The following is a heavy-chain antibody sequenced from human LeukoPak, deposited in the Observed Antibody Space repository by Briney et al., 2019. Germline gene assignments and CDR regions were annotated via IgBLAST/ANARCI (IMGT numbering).Heavy chain of an antibody. CDR2: ISCSGGST. D-gene: IGHD3-10*01. J-gene: IGHJ3*02. CDR3: AKGGQLWFGEGVHHAFDI. CDR1: GFTFSSYA. Sequence: PGGSLRLSCAASGFTFSSYAISWVRQAPGKGLEWVSGISCSGGSTYYADSVKGRFTISRDNSKNTLYLQMNSLRAEDTAVYYCAKGGQLWFGEGVHHAFDIWGQGTMVTVSS. V-gene: IGHV3-23*01.